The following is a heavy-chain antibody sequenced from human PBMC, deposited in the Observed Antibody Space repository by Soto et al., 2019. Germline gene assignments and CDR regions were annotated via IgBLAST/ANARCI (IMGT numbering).Heavy chain of an antibody. Sequence: GASVKVSCKASGYTFTSYAMHWVRQAPGQRLEWMGWINAGNGNTKYSQKFQGRVTITRDTSASTAYMELSSLRSEDTAVYYCARDREAYYDFWSGYYSYWGQGTLVTVSS. V-gene: IGHV1-3*01. CDR3: ARDREAYYDFWSGYYSY. CDR1: GYTFTSYA. CDR2: INAGNGNT. D-gene: IGHD3-3*01. J-gene: IGHJ4*02.